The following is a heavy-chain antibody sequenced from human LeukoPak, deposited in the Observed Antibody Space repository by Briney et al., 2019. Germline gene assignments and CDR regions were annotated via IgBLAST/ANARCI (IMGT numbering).Heavy chain of an antibody. CDR3: ATDLSGNYHNCFDP. D-gene: IGHD1-26*01. CDR1: GYTFTGYY. J-gene: IGHJ5*02. V-gene: IGHV1-2*02. CDR2: INPNSGGT. Sequence: ASLKVSCKASGYTFTGYYIHWVRHAPGQGLEWMGWINPNSGGTNYAQKFQGRVTMTRDTSISTAYMELSRLRSDDTAVYFCATDLSGNYHNCFDPWGQGTLVTVSS.